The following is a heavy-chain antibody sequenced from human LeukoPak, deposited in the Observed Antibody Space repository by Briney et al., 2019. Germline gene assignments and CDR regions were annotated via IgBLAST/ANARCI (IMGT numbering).Heavy chain of an antibody. CDR2: ISSSSSYI. Sequence: GGSLRLSCAASGFTFSSYSMNWVSQAPGKGLEWVSSISSSSSYIYYADSVKGRFTISRDNAKNSLYLQMNSLRAEDTAVYYCASSTFAVVVSNFDYWGQGTLVTVSS. J-gene: IGHJ4*02. V-gene: IGHV3-21*01. CDR1: GFTFSSYS. D-gene: IGHD3-22*01. CDR3: ASSTFAVVVSNFDY.